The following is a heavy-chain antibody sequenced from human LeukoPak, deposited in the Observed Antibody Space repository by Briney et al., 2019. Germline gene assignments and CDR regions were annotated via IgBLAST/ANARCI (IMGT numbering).Heavy chain of an antibody. J-gene: IGHJ6*03. CDR1: GGSFSGYY. CDR2: INHSGST. CDR3: AREGGYSSSWYSAGEDYYYMDV. D-gene: IGHD6-13*01. Sequence: SETLSLTCAVYGGSFSGYYWSWIRQPPGKGLEWIGEINHSGSTNYNPSLKSRVAISVDTSKNQFSLKLSSVTAADTAVYYCAREGGYSSSWYSAGEDYYYMDVWGKGTTVTISS. V-gene: IGHV4-34*01.